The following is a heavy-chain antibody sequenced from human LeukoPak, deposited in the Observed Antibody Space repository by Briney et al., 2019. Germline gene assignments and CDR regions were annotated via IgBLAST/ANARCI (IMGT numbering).Heavy chain of an antibody. CDR3: ARGLYYGYSSSWTSYYYYYMDV. V-gene: IGHV4-59*01. Sequence: PSETLSLTCTVSGGSISSYYWSWIRQPPGKGLEWIGYIYYSGSTNYNPSLKSRVTISVDTSKNQFSLKLSSVTAADTAVYYCARGLYYGYSSSWTSYYYYYMDVWGKGTTVTISS. CDR2: IYYSGST. D-gene: IGHD6-13*01. J-gene: IGHJ6*03. CDR1: GGSISSYY.